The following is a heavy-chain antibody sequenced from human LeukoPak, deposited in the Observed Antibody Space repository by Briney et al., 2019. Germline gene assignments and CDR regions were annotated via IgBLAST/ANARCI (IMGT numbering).Heavy chain of an antibody. D-gene: IGHD6-6*01. CDR3: ARHDLEYSSSSGYYYYYYMDV. V-gene: IGHV4-39*01. CDR1: GGSISSSSYY. J-gene: IGHJ6*03. Sequence: PSETLSLTCTVSGGSISSSSYYWGWIRQPPGKGLEWIGSIYYSGTTYYNPSLKSRVTISVDTSKNQFSLKLSSVTAADTAVYYCARHDLEYSSSSGYYYYYYMDVWGKGTTVTVSS. CDR2: IYYSGTT.